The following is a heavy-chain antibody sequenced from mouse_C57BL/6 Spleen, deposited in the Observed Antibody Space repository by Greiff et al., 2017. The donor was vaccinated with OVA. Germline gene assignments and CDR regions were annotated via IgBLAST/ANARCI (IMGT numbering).Heavy chain of an antibody. CDR2: ISSGGDYI. V-gene: IGHV5-9-1*02. CDR3: TRGVQYYSRSYGEAMGH. D-gene: IGHD1-1*01. Sequence: EVQLVESGAGLVKPGGSLKLSCAASGFTFSSYAMSWVRQTPEQRLEWVAYISSGGDYIYYADTVKGRFTISRDNASNTLYLQMSSLTSEDTARYVFTRGVQYYSRSYGEAMGHRGQGTSVTV. J-gene: IGHJ4*01. CDR1: GFTFSSYA.